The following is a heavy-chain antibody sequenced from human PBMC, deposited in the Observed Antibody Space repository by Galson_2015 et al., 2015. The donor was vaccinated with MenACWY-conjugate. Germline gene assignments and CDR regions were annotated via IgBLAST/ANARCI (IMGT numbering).Heavy chain of an antibody. D-gene: IGHD2-8*02. Sequence: SETLSLTCPVSGGSISSYYWSWFGQPPGKGLEWIGYIYYSGSTNSNPSLKSRVTISVDTSKNQFSLKLSSVTAADTAVYYCARAGGLLGVYWYFDLWGRGTLVTVSS. V-gene: IGHV4-59*08. J-gene: IGHJ2*01. CDR3: ARAGGLLGVYWYFDL. CDR1: GGSISSYY. CDR2: IYYSGST.